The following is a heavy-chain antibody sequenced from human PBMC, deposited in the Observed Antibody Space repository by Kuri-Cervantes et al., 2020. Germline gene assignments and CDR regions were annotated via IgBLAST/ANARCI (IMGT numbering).Heavy chain of an antibody. D-gene: IGHD3-10*01. CDR3: AKALAMYYYGSGRMGY. V-gene: IGHV3-74*01. CDR1: GFTFSSSW. Sequence: GESLKISCAASGFTFSSSWMHWVRQAPGKGLVWVSRINSDGSSTSYADSVKGRFTISRDNAKNTLYLQMNSLRAEDTAVYYCAKALAMYYYGSGRMGYWGQGTLVTVSS. CDR2: INSDGSST. J-gene: IGHJ4*02.